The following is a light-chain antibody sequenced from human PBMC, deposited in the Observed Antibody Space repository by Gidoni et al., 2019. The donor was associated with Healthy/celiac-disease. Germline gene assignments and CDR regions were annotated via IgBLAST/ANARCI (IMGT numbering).Light chain of an antibody. CDR3: QQYNSYSPT. V-gene: IGKV1-5*01. J-gene: IGKJ1*01. CDR2: DAS. CDR1: QSISSW. Sequence: DIQMTQSPSTLSASVGDRVTITCRASQSISSWLAWYQQKPGNAPKLLIDDASSVESGVPSRFSGSGSGTEFTLTSSSLQPDDFATYYCQQYNSYSPTFGQGTKVEIK.